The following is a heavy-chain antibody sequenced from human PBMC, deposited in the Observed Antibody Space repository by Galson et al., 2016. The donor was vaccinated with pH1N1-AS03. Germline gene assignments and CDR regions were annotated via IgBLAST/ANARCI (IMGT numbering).Heavy chain of an antibody. CDR1: GFSLTTDKMC. V-gene: IGHV2-70*11. J-gene: IGHJ6*02. CDR2: IDWDDDE. CDR3: ARSPGDYFYSLDMDF. Sequence: PALVKPTQTLTLTCTFSGFSLTTDKMCVTWIRQPPGKALEWLARIDWDDDEYYSRSLRTRLTISKDTSKNQVVLTMTNMDPADTGTYSCARSPGDYFYSLDMDFWGQGTTVTVS.